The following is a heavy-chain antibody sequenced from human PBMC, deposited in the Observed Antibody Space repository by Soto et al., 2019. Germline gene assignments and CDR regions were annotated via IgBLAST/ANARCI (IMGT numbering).Heavy chain of an antibody. CDR3: AKRFFGSGSPPGAFDV. Sequence: TGGSLRLSCAASGFTFSSYAMSWVRQAPGKGPEWVSFITSSGNGTYYADSVKGRFTISRDNSKNTLYVQMNNLRAEGTAIYYCAKRFFGSGSPPGAFDVWGQGTMVTVSS. CDR1: GFTFSSYA. CDR2: ITSSGNGT. V-gene: IGHV3-23*05. D-gene: IGHD3-10*01. J-gene: IGHJ3*01.